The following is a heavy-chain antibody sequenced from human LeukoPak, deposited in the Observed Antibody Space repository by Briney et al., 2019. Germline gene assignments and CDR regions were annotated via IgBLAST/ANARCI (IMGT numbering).Heavy chain of an antibody. CDR3: ARGFHRYMGYYYGMDV. CDR1: GGSFSGYY. Sequence: KTSETLSLTCAVYGGSFSGYYWSWIRQPPGKGLEWIGEINHSGSTNYNPSLKSRVTISVDASKNQFSLKLSSVTAADTAVYYCARGFHRYMGYYYGMDVWGQGTTVTVSS. J-gene: IGHJ6*02. D-gene: IGHD1-1*01. V-gene: IGHV4-34*01. CDR2: INHSGST.